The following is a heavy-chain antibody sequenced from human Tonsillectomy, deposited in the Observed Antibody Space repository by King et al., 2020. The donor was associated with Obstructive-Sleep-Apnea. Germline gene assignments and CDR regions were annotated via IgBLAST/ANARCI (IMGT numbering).Heavy chain of an antibody. V-gene: IGHV4-59*01. CDR2: IYYSGST. Sequence: QLQESGPGLVKPSETLSLTCTVSGGSISSYYWSWIRQPPGKGLEWIGDIYYSGSTNYNPSLKSRVTISVDTSKNQFSLKLSSVTAADTAVYYCARDYRRGWLQPYWYFDLWGRGTLVTVSS. J-gene: IGHJ2*01. CDR1: GGSISSYY. CDR3: ARDYRRGWLQPYWYFDL. D-gene: IGHD5-24*01.